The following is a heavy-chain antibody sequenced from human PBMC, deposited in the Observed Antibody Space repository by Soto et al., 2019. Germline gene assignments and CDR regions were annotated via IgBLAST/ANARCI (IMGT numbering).Heavy chain of an antibody. V-gene: IGHV4-59*01. CDR1: SDSISSYY. CDR2: IYYSGST. CDR3: ARAVAGTFGY. Sequence: PSETLSLTCTVSSDSISSYYWSWIRQPPGKGLEWIGYIYYSGSTNYNPSLKSRVTISVDTSKNQFSLKLSSVTAADTAVYYCARAVAGTFGYWGQGTLVTVSS. D-gene: IGHD6-19*01. J-gene: IGHJ4*02.